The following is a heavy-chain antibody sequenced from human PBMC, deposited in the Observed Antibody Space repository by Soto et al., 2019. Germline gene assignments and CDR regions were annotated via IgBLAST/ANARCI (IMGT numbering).Heavy chain of an antibody. Sequence: PSETLSLTCTVSGGFINSGDYHWTWIRQFPGKGLEWIGGIYYSASTYYNPALVSRITISLDTSKNQFSLKLTSVTAADTAVYYCARDSRTPSGGMDVWGQGTTVTV. CDR2: IYYSAST. V-gene: IGHV4-30-4*01. CDR3: ARDSRTPSGGMDV. J-gene: IGHJ6*02. CDR1: GGFINSGDYH.